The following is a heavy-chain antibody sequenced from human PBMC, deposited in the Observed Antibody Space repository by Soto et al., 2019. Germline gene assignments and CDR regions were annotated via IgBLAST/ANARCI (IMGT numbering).Heavy chain of an antibody. CDR2: ISGSGGST. Sequence: PGGSLRLSCAASGFTFSSYAMSWVRQAPGKGLEWVSAISGSGGSTYHADSVKGRFTISRDNSKNTLYLQMNSLRAEDTAVYYCAKTSEYSSGWSPHYYYGMDVWGQGTTVTVSS. V-gene: IGHV3-23*01. CDR3: AKTSEYSSGWSPHYYYGMDV. CDR1: GFTFSSYA. J-gene: IGHJ6*02. D-gene: IGHD6-19*01.